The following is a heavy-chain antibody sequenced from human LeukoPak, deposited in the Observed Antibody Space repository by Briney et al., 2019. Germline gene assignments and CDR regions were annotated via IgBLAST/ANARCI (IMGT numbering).Heavy chain of an antibody. J-gene: IGHJ4*02. CDR2: INPNSGGT. CDR3: ARAGLILRFLEPRASAFDY. CDR1: GYTFTGYY. D-gene: IGHD3-3*01. V-gene: IGHV1-2*02. Sequence: ASVKVSCKASGYTFTGYYMHWVRQAPGQGLEWTGWINPNSGGTNYAQKFQGRVTMTRDTSISTAYMELSRLRSDDTAVYYCARAGLILRFLEPRASAFDYWGQGTLVTVSS.